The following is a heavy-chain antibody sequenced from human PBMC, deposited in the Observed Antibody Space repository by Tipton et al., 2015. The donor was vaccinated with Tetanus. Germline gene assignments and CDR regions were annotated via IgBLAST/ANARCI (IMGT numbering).Heavy chain of an antibody. D-gene: IGHD5-12*01. Sequence: LRLSCTVSGGSISGSSYYWGWIRQPPGKGLEWIGSIYYSGSSYYTPTLKSRVTISVDTSKNQFSLKLDSVTAADAAVYYCARPGVGGYTGYYFDFWGQGTVVTVSS. CDR1: GGSISGSSYY. CDR2: IYYSGSS. V-gene: IGHV4-39*01. CDR3: ARPGVGGYTGYYFDF. J-gene: IGHJ4*02.